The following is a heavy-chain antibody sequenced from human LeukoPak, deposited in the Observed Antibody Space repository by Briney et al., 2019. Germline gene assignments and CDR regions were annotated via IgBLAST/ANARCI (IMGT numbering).Heavy chain of an antibody. J-gene: IGHJ4*02. D-gene: IGHD6-19*01. Sequence: GASVKVSCKASGGTFSSYAISWVRQAPGQGLEWMGRINPNSGGTNYARRFQGRVTMTRDTSINTAYMELSRLRSDDTAVYYCARDLSASVADFDYWGQGTLVTVSS. CDR1: GGTFSSYA. CDR2: INPNSGGT. V-gene: IGHV1-2*06. CDR3: ARDLSASVADFDY.